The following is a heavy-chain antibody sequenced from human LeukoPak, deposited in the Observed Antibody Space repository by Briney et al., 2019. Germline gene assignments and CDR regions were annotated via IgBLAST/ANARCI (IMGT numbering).Heavy chain of an antibody. D-gene: IGHD3-16*02. J-gene: IGHJ4*02. Sequence: PGRSLRLSCAASGFTFGSYGMHWVRQAPGKGLEWVAVISYDGSNKYYADSVKGRFTISRDNSKNTLYLQMDSLRAEDTAVYYCAKDSHYDYVWGSYRYSPDRFGYWGQGTLVTVSS. CDR2: ISYDGSNK. V-gene: IGHV3-30*18. CDR1: GFTFGSYG. CDR3: AKDSHYDYVWGSYRYSPDRFGY.